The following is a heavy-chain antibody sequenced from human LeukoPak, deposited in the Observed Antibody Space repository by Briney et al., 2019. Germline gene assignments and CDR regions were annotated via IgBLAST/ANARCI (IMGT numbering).Heavy chain of an antibody. D-gene: IGHD3-3*01. Sequence: GGSLRLSCAASGFTFSSYWMTWVRQTPGKGLEWVANIKQDGIEIHYVDSVKGRFTISRDNAKNSLYMQMNSLRAEDTAVYYCARVGEFLRSPYYYMDVWGKGTTVTVSS. CDR2: IKQDGIEI. CDR3: ARVGEFLRSPYYYMDV. J-gene: IGHJ6*03. V-gene: IGHV3-7*01. CDR1: GFTFSSYW.